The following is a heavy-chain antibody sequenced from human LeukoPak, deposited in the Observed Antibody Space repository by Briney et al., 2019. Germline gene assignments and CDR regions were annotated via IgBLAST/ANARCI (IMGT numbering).Heavy chain of an antibody. CDR2: INHSGST. CDR1: GGSFSGYY. D-gene: IGHD1-26*01. J-gene: IGHJ4*02. CDR3: ARGRGTGSYRLQPPYFDY. Sequence: SETLSLTCAVYGGSFSGYYWSWIRQPPGKGLEWIGEINHSGSTNYNPSLKSRVTISVDTSKNQFSLKLSSVTAADTAVYYCARGRGTGSYRLQPPYFDYWGQGTLVTVSS. V-gene: IGHV4-34*01.